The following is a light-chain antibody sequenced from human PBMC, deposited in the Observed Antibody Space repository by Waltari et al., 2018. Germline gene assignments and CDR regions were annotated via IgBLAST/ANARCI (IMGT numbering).Light chain of an antibody. CDR3: QHYADSLWT. V-gene: IGKV3-20*01. CDR1: QSVSSNS. CDR2: GAV. Sequence: DIVLTQSPTSLSLSPGERATLSCRASQSVSSNSLAWYQQRPGQAPRLVIYGAVTRAAGIPARFSGGGSGTDFTLTISRLEPEDFVVYYCQHYADSLWTFGRGTKVEVK. J-gene: IGKJ1*01.